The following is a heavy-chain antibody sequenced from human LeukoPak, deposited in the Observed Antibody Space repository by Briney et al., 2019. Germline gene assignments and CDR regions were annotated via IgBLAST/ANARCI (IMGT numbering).Heavy chain of an antibody. Sequence: ASVKVSCKASGYTFTSYGISWVRQAPGQGLEWMGWISAYNGNTNYAQKLQGRATMTTDTSTSTAYMELRSLRSDDTAVYYCARSRSIAAADHNWFDPWGQGTLVTVSS. CDR1: GYTFTSYG. D-gene: IGHD6-13*01. V-gene: IGHV1-18*01. CDR3: ARSRSIAAADHNWFDP. J-gene: IGHJ5*02. CDR2: ISAYNGNT.